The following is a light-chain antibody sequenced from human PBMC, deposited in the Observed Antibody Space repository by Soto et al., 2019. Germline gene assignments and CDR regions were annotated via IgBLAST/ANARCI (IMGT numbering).Light chain of an antibody. CDR2: EVS. CDR3: SSYALLNTVI. V-gene: IGLV2-8*01. J-gene: IGLJ2*01. CDR1: TRDIGGYNF. Sequence: QSALTQPPSASGSPGQSVTISCSGTTRDIGGYNFVSWYQQYPGRAPKLMIFEVSKRPSGVPDRFSGSKSGNTASLTISGLQTEDEADYYCSSYALLNTVIFGGGTKVTVL.